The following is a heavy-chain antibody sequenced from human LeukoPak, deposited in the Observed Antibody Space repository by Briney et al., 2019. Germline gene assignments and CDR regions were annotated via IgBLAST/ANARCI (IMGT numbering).Heavy chain of an antibody. CDR3: AKPLHTRDYGGSYYYMDV. CDR1: GFTFDDYA. CDR2: ISGDGGST. J-gene: IGHJ6*03. D-gene: IGHD4-17*01. V-gene: IGHV3-43*02. Sequence: GGSLRLSCAASGFTFDDYAVHWVRQAPGKGLEWVSLISGDGGSTYYADSVKGRFTISRDNSKNTLYLQMNSLRAEDTAVYYCAKPLHTRDYGGSYYYMDVWGKGTTVSISS.